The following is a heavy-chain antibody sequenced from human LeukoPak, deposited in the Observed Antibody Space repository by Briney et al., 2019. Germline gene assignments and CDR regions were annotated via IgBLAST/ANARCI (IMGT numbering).Heavy chain of an antibody. CDR1: GGSISSSNW. CDR2: IYHSGST. CDR3: ARIEDYDILTGNYYFDY. D-gene: IGHD3-9*01. V-gene: IGHV4-4*02. J-gene: IGHJ4*02. Sequence: SGTLSLTCAVSGGSISSSNWWSWVRQPPGKGLEWIGSIYHSGSTYYNPSLKSRVTISVDTSKNQFSLKLSSVTAADTAVYYCARIEDYDILTGNYYFDYWGQGTLVTVSS.